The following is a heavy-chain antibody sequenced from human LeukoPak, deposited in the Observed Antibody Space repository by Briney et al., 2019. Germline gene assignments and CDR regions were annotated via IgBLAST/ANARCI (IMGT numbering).Heavy chain of an antibody. J-gene: IGHJ4*02. Sequence: ETLSLTCTVSGGSISSYYWSWIRQPPGKRLEWIGHINYSGSTNYNPSLKSRVTISVDTSKNRFSLKLSSVTAADTAVYYCASRSSIWSGYQDTLYYFDSWGQGTLVTVSS. CDR2: INYSGST. V-gene: IGHV4-59*01. D-gene: IGHD3-3*01. CDR1: GGSISSYY. CDR3: ASRSSIWSGYQDTLYYFDS.